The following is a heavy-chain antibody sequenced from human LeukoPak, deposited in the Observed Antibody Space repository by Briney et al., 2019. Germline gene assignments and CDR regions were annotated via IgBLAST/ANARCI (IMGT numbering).Heavy chain of an antibody. CDR1: GGTFSSYA. CDR2: ISAYNGNT. Sequence: ASVKVSCKASGGTFSSYAISWVRQAPGQGLEWMGWISAYNGNTNYAQKLQGRVTMTTDTSTSTAYMELRSLRSDDTAVYYCARVVTRPYYYGMDVWGQGTTVTVSS. CDR3: ARVVTRPYYYGMDV. J-gene: IGHJ6*02. V-gene: IGHV1-18*01. D-gene: IGHD2-15*01.